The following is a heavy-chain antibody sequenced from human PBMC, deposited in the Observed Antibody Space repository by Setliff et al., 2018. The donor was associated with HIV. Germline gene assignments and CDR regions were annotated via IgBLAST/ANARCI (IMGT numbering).Heavy chain of an antibody. J-gene: IGHJ4*02. Sequence: HPGGSLRLSCTVSGFTFSNYCMNWVRQAPGKGLEWVSYISSSSSTIYYADSVRGRFTISRDNAKNSLFLQMNTLRVEDTAVYYCMYGGRTATTHWGQGTLVTVSS. CDR1: GFTFSNYC. CDR3: MYGGRTATTH. CDR2: ISSSSSTI. D-gene: IGHD4-17*01. V-gene: IGHV3-48*01.